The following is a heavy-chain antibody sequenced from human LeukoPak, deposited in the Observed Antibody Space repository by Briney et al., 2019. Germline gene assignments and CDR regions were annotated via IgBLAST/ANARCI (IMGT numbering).Heavy chain of an antibody. CDR1: DSSIRSGYY. D-gene: IGHD1-26*01. CDR2: IFHGGST. J-gene: IGHJ5*02. V-gene: IGHV4-38-2*02. CDR3: ARATGSYPFHP. Sequence: KASETLSLTCSVSDSSIRSGYYWGWIRQPPGKGLEWIGSIFHGGSTYYNPSLKSRVTISINTSKKQFSLKVTSVTGADTAVYYCARATGSYPFHPWGQGTLVTVSS.